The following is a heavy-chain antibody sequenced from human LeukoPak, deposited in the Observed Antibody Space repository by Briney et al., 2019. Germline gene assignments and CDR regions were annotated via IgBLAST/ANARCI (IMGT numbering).Heavy chain of an antibody. CDR2: TYYRSKWHN. D-gene: IGHD4-11*01. V-gene: IGHV6-1*01. CDR3: AGTTDYSSFLAF. CDR1: GDSVSSSSAV. Sequence: SQTLSLTCAVPGDSVSSSSAVWNWIRQSPSRGLEWLGRTYYRSKWHNEYAESVKSRISITSDTSKNQFSLQLNSVTPEDTAEYFCAGTTDYSSFLAFWGQGTLVTVSS. J-gene: IGHJ4*02.